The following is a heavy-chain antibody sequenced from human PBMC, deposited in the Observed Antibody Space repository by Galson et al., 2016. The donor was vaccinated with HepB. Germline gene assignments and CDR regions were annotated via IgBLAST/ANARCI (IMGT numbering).Heavy chain of an antibody. D-gene: IGHD1-26*01. V-gene: IGHV3-49*03. CDR3: TRDPEWERSPYFDS. J-gene: IGHJ4*02. CDR1: GFTFGDYA. CDR2: IRSKAYGGTV. Sequence: SLRLSCAASGFTFGDYAMSWFRQAPGKGLEWVGFIRSKAYGGTVEYAASVRGRFTLSREDSKSIAYLQMSSLKIEDTAMYYCTRDPEWERSPYFDSWVQGTLVTVSS.